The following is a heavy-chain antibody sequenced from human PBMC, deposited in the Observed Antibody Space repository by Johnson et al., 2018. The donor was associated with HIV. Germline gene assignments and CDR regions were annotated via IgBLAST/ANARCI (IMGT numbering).Heavy chain of an antibody. Sequence: QVQLVESGGGVVQPGRSLRLSCAASGFTFSSYGMHWVRQAPGKGLEWVAVISYDGSNKYYADSVKGRFTISRDNSKNTLYLQMNSRRAEDTAVYYCAKGGPDAFDIWGQGTMVTVSS. V-gene: IGHV3-30*18. CDR3: AKGGPDAFDI. J-gene: IGHJ3*02. CDR1: GFTFSSYG. D-gene: IGHD1-26*01. CDR2: ISYDGSNK.